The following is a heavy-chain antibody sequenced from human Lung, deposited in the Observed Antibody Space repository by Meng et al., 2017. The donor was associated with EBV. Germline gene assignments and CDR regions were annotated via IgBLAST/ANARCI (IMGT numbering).Heavy chain of an antibody. J-gene: IGHJ5*02. CDR2: IYYSGDT. D-gene: IGHD4-17*01. V-gene: IGHV4-31*02. Sequence: GQLQESGPGLVKPSRPLSLPCTGSVGAISSGGYYWSWTRHHPGKGLEWIGYIYYSGDTDYNPSLKSRVTISMDTSKNQFSLKLSSVTAADTAVYYCARDRKHYGERGWFDPWGQGTLVTVSS. CDR1: VGAISSGGYY. CDR3: ARDRKHYGERGWFDP.